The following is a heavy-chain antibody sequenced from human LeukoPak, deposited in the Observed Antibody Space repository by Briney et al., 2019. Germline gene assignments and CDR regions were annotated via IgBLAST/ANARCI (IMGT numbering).Heavy chain of an antibody. CDR1: GVSISSYY. CDR3: ARPVDSSIWYDALDI. D-gene: IGHD6-13*01. V-gene: IGHV4-59*08. Sequence: SQTLSLTCTLSGVSISSYYWTWIRQPPGKGLDWIGNIHYSGSPNYNPSLKSRVTMSLDTSKNQFSLKLSSVTAADTAVYYCARPVDSSIWYDALDIWGQGTVVTVSS. J-gene: IGHJ3*02. CDR2: IHYSGSP.